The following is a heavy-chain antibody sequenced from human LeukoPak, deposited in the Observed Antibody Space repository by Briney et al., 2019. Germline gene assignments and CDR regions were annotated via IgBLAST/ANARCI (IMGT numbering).Heavy chain of an antibody. J-gene: IGHJ4*02. D-gene: IGHD2-2*01. Sequence: PGGSLRLSCAASGFTFSSYGMHWVRQAPGKGLEWVAVISYDGSNKYYADSVKGRFTISRDNSKNTLYLQMNSLRAEDTAVYYCAKGYQLLTGRTFDYWGQGTLVTVSS. CDR1: GFTFSSYG. CDR3: AKGYQLLTGRTFDY. V-gene: IGHV3-30*18. CDR2: ISYDGSNK.